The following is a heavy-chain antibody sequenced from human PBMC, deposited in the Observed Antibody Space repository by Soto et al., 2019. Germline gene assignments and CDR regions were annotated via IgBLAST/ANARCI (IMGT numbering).Heavy chain of an antibody. CDR2: ISGSGGST. V-gene: IGHV3-23*01. D-gene: IGHD3-22*01. CDR1: VFTFSSYS. Sequence: GGSLRLSCAASVFTFSSYSMNWVRQAPGKGLEWVSAISGSGGSTYYADSVKGRFTISRDNSKNTLYLQMNSLRAEDTAVYYSAKDTMTMAGAFDYGGRETLFPVSS. CDR3: AKDTMTMAGAFDY. J-gene: IGHJ4*02.